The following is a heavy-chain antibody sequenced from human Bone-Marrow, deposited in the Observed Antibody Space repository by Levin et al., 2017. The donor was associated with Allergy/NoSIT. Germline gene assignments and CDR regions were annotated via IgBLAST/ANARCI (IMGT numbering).Heavy chain of an antibody. CDR2: MYHSGTT. V-gene: IGHV4-39*07. D-gene: IGHD5-12*01. Sequence: PGGSLRLSCTVSGGSMSSSSYYWGWIRQPPGKGLEWIGSMYHSGTTYYNPSLKSRVTISADRSKNNFSLKLTSMTAADTAVYYCARDGSSGYYGVDIWGQGILVTVSS. J-gene: IGHJ5*02. CDR1: GGSMSSSSYY. CDR3: ARDGSSGYYGVDI.